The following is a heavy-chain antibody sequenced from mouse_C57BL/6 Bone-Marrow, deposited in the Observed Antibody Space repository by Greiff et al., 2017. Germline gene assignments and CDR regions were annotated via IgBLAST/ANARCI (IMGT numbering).Heavy chain of an antibody. D-gene: IGHD1-1*01. CDR3: TKQYYGSSYDGYFDV. V-gene: IGHV2-9*01. CDR1: GFSLTSYG. CDR2: IWGGGST. J-gene: IGHJ1*03. Sequence: VQLQQSGPGLVAPSQSLSITCTVSGFSLTSYGVAWVRQPPGQGLEWLGVIWGGGSTNYNSALMSRLTTLQDNSTTHVFLKPNSLLTDDTAMYYCTKQYYGSSYDGYFDVWGTGTTVTVSS.